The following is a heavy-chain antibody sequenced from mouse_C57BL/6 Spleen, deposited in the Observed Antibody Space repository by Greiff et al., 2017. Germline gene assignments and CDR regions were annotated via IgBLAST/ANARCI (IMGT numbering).Heavy chain of an antibody. Sequence: QVQLQQPGAELVKPGASVKMSCKASGYTFTSYWITWVKQRPGQGLEWIGDIYPGSGSTNYNAKFKSKATLTVDTSSSTAYMQLSSLTSEDSAVYYCARMRYYCGSSPLLDYWGQGTTLTVSS. CDR1: GYTFTSYW. CDR2: IYPGSGST. V-gene: IGHV1-55*01. D-gene: IGHD1-1*01. J-gene: IGHJ2*01. CDR3: ARMRYYCGSSPLLDY.